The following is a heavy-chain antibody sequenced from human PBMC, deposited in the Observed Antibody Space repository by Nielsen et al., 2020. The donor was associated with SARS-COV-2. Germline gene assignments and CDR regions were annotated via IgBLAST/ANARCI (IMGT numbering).Heavy chain of an antibody. CDR1: GFTFRNYW. V-gene: IGHV3-74*01. Sequence: GESLKISCAASGFTFRNYWMHWVRQAPGKGLVWVSSINSDGISTTYADSVKGRFTISRDNAKNTLYLQMNSLRAEDTAVYYCAKDRAWGAGYSSSWYGYYFDYWGQGTLVTVSS. CDR2: INSDGIST. CDR3: AKDRAWGAGYSSSWYGYYFDY. D-gene: IGHD6-13*01. J-gene: IGHJ4*02.